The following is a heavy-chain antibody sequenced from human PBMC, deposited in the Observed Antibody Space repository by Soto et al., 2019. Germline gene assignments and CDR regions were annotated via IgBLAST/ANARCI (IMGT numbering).Heavy chain of an antibody. CDR1: GYSFASYW. CDR3: TRRGHTSMYHYYGMDV. Sequence: GESLKISCQGSGYSFASYWIGWVRQRPGKGLEWMGIIFPGDSETKYSPSFQGQVTMSADKSINTAYLQWSSLKASDTAIYYCTRRGHTSMYHYYGMDVWGQGTTVTV. D-gene: IGHD2-8*01. CDR2: IFPGDSET. V-gene: IGHV5-51*01. J-gene: IGHJ6*02.